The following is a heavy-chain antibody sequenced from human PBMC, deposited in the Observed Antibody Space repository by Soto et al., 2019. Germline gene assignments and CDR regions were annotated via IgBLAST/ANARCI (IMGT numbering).Heavy chain of an antibody. J-gene: IGHJ6*02. CDR1: GGTFSSYA. Sequence: GASVKVSCKASGGTFSSYAISWVRQAPGQGLEWMGGIIPIFGTANYAQKFQGRVTITADKSTSTAYMELSSLRSEDTAVYYCARVRFFGVPAAHPIYYYYYGMDVWGQGTTVTVSS. V-gene: IGHV1-69*06. CDR2: IIPIFGTA. D-gene: IGHD2-2*01. CDR3: ARVRFFGVPAAHPIYYYYYGMDV.